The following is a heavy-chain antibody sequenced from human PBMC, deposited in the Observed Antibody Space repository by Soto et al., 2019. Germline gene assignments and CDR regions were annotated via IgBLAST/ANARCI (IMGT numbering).Heavy chain of an antibody. CDR3: ARLSIAGTLK. CDR2: IYYSGST. CDR1: GGSISSSSYY. D-gene: IGHD6-6*01. J-gene: IGHJ4*02. Sequence: QLQLQESGPVLVKPSETLSLTCTVSGGSISSSSYYWGWIRQPPGKGLEWIGSIYYSGSTYYNPSLKSRVTISVDTSKNQFSLKLSSVTAADPAVYYCARLSIAGTLKWGQGTLVTVSS. V-gene: IGHV4-39*01.